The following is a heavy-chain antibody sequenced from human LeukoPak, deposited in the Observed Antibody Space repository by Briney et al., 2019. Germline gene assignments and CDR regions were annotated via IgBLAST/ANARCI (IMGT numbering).Heavy chain of an antibody. Sequence: DPEDGETIYAQKFQGRVTMTEDTSTDTAYMELSSLRSEDTAVYYCATDGYYGSGSSDAFDIWGQGTMVTVSS. V-gene: IGHV1-24*01. CDR3: ATDGYYGSGSSDAFDI. D-gene: IGHD3-10*01. J-gene: IGHJ3*02. CDR2: DPEDGET.